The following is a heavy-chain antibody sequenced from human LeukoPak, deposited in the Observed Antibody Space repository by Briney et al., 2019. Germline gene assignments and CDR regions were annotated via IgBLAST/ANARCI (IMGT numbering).Heavy chain of an antibody. CDR3: ARGGYSYGQEGAFDI. J-gene: IGHJ3*02. Sequence: SVKVSCKASGYTFTSYAISWVRQAPGQGLEWMGRIIPILGIANYAQKFQGRVTITADKSTSTAYMELSSLRSEDTAVYYCARGGYSYGQEGAFDIWGQGTMVTVSS. CDR2: IIPILGIA. V-gene: IGHV1-69*04. D-gene: IGHD5-18*01. CDR1: GYTFTSYA.